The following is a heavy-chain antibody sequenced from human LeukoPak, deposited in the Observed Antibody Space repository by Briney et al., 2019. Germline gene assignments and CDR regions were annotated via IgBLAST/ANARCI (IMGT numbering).Heavy chain of an antibody. CDR2: INPSGGST. Sequence: ASVNVSCKTSVYTFTSYYIHWVRQAPGQGLEWMGVINPSGGSTGYAQRFQGRVTMTRDTSTSTVYMELSSLRSEDTAVYYCAKGGLITGTRPGLDYWGQGTLVTVSS. D-gene: IGHD1-20*01. CDR3: AKGGLITGTRPGLDY. CDR1: VYTFTSYY. V-gene: IGHV1-46*01. J-gene: IGHJ4*01.